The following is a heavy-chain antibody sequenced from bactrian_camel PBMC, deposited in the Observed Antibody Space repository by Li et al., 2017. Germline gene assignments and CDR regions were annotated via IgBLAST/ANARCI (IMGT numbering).Heavy chain of an antibody. CDR1: GFTFNDTL. CDR2: ISADGAHT. J-gene: IGHJ4*01. V-gene: IGHV3S1*01. CDR3: AKGFL. Sequence: HVQLVESGGGLVQPGGSLRLSCVASGFTFNDTLMAWVRQAPGKGLEWLSNISADGAHTVYAASVKGRFTVSRDNAINTLYLQLNSLKTEDTAMYYCAKGFLRGQGTQVTVS.